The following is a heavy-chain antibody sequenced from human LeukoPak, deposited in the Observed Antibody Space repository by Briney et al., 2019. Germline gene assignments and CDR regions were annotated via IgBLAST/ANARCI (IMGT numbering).Heavy chain of an antibody. D-gene: IGHD3-22*01. CDR3: ARHSLYYYDSSGYDPFAY. J-gene: IGHJ4*02. CDR2: IYTSGST. CDR1: GGSISSYY. Sequence: SETLSLTCTVSGGSISSYYWSWIRQPAGKGLEWIGRIYTSGSTNYNPSLKSRVTMSVDTSKNQFSLKLSSVTAADTAVYYCARHSLYYYDSSGYDPFAYWGQGTLVTVSS. V-gene: IGHV4-4*07.